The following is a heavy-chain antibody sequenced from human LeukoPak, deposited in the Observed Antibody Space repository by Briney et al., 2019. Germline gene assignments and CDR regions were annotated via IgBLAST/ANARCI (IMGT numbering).Heavy chain of an antibody. CDR3: ARDLTNDY. CDR2: ISSRSSSYI. J-gene: IGHJ4*02. CDR1: GFTFSSYS. V-gene: IGHV3-21*01. Sequence: GFLRLSCAASGFTFSSYSMNWVRQAPGKGLEWVSSISSRSSSYIYYADSVKGRFTISRDNAKNSLYLQMNSLRAEDTAVYYCARDLTNDYWGQGTLVTVSS.